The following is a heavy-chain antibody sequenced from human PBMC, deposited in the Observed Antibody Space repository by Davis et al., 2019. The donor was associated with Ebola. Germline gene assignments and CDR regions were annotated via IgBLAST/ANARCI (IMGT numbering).Heavy chain of an antibody. Sequence: PSETLSLTCAVSGGSITGYYWSWIRQPAGKGLEWIGRIYTSGSPNYNPSLKSRVTMSIHTSKDQFSLNLPSVTAADTAVYYCAREALVPAAGNWFDPWGQGALVTVSS. V-gene: IGHV4-4*07. CDR3: AREALVPAAGNWFDP. J-gene: IGHJ5*02. D-gene: IGHD2-2*01. CDR1: GGSITGYY. CDR2: IYTSGSP.